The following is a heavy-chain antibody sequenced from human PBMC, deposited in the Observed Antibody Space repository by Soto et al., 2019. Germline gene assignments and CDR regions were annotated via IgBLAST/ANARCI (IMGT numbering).Heavy chain of an antibody. D-gene: IGHD3-22*01. CDR2: ISYDGSNK. J-gene: IGHJ6*02. Sequence: GGSLRLSCAASGFTFSSYGMHWVRQAPGKGLEWVAVISYDGSNKYYADSVKGRFTISRDNSKNTLYLQMNSLRAEDTAVYYCANMYYYDSSGYYPLDYYYGMDVWGQGTTVTVSS. CDR3: ANMYYYDSSGYYPLDYYYGMDV. CDR1: GFTFSSYG. V-gene: IGHV3-30*18.